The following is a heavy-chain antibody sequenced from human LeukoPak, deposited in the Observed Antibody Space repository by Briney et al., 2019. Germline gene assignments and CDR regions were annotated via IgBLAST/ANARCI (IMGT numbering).Heavy chain of an antibody. J-gene: IGHJ6*02. Sequence: PGGSLRLSCAASGFTFSSYAMSWVRQAPGKGLEWVSAISGSGGSTYYADSVKGRFTISRDNSKNTLYLQMNSLRAEDTAVYYCVKGMEDYDILTGVLDVWGQGTTVTVSS. CDR1: GFTFSSYA. CDR3: VKGMEDYDILTGVLDV. D-gene: IGHD3-9*01. V-gene: IGHV3-23*01. CDR2: ISGSGGST.